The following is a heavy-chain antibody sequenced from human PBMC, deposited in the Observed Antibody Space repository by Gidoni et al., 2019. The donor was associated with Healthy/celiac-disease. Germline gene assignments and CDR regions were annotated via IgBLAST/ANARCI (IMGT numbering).Heavy chain of an antibody. J-gene: IGHJ4*02. CDR2: INAGNGNT. V-gene: IGHV1-3*01. CDR1: GHTFTSYA. CDR3: ARDLSRTVTTYYFDY. D-gene: IGHD4-17*01. Sequence: QVQLVQSGAEVKKPGASVKVSCKASGHTFTSYAMHWVRQAPGQRLEWMGWINAGNGNTKYSQKFQGRVTITRVTSASTAYMELSSLRSEDTAVYYCARDLSRTVTTYYFDYWGQGTLVTVSS.